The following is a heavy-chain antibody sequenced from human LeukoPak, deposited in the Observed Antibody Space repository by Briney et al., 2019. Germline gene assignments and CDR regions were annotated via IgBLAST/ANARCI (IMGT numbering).Heavy chain of an antibody. CDR2: IYYSGGT. V-gene: IGHV4-59*01. CDR1: GDSPSSGYY. CDR3: ARVVGSSWYLDY. D-gene: IGHD6-13*01. Sequence: SETLSLTCFVSGDSPSSGYYWGWVRQPPGKGLEWIGYIYYSGGTNYNPSLKSRVTISVDTSKNQFSLKLSSVTAADTAVYYCARVVGSSWYLDYWGQGTLVTVSS. J-gene: IGHJ4*02.